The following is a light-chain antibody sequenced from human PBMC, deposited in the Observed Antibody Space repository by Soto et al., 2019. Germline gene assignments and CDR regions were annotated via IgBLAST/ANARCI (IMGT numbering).Light chain of an antibody. Sequence: DIQMTQSPSTLSASVGDRVTITCRASQTIINWLAWYQQKPGKAPKLLIYKASSLESGVPSRFSGSGSGTEFTLTVSSLQPDDFATYYCQQYKTYPWTFGQGTKVDIK. J-gene: IGKJ1*01. V-gene: IGKV1-5*03. CDR1: QTIINW. CDR3: QQYKTYPWT. CDR2: KAS.